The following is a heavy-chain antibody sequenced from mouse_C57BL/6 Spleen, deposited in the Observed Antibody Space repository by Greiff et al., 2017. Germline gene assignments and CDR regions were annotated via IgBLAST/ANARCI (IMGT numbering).Heavy chain of an antibody. Sequence: EVQLQQSGAELVRPGASVKLSCTASGFNIKDYYMHWVKQRPEQGLEWIGRIDPEDGDTEYAPKFQGKATMTADTSSNTAYLQLSSLTSEDTAVYYCTIYGSSYYFDYWGQGTLVTVSA. CDR1: GFNIKDYY. V-gene: IGHV14-1*01. D-gene: IGHD1-1*01. J-gene: IGHJ3*01. CDR2: IDPEDGDT. CDR3: TIYGSSYYFDY.